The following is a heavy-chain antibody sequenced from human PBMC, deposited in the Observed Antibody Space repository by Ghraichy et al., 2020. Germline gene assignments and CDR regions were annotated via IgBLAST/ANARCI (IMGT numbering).Heavy chain of an antibody. D-gene: IGHD2-2*01. CDR1: GFTFTDYR. V-gene: IGHV3-74*01. J-gene: IGHJ6*02. CDR3: ARDWDVAEAPAADDLYGMDV. Sequence: GGSLRLSCVASGFTFTDYRMHWVRQAPGNGLVWVSRINSHGTTTIYADAVKGRFTVARDNAKNTLYLEMKSLGVEDTAVYYCARDWDVAEAPAADDLYGMDVWGQGISVTVSS. CDR2: INSHGTTT.